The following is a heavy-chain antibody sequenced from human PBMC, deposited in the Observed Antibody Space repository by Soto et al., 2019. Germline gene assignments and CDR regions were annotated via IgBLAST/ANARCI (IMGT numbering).Heavy chain of an antibody. CDR2: IKQDGSEK. CDR3: AREFLGDYGDFLDV. D-gene: IGHD4-17*01. J-gene: IGHJ6*04. CDR1: GFTFSSYW. Sequence: GGSLRLSCAASGFTFSSYWMSWVRQAPGKGLEWVANIKQDGSEKYYVDSVKGRFTISRDSAKNSLYLQMNSLRAEDTAVYYCAREFLGDYGDFLDVWGKGTTVTVSS. V-gene: IGHV3-7*01.